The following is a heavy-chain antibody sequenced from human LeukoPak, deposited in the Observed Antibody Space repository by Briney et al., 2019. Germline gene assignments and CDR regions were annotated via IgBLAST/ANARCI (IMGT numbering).Heavy chain of an antibody. CDR2: IYCTGRT. V-gene: IGHV4-39*01. Sequence: PSETLSLTCTVSGGSTSSSSYYWGWIRQPPGKGLEWIGNIYCTGRTYYNPSLKSRVTISVDTSKNQFSLKLSSVTAADTAVYYCAIGAHSGVYYYYMDVWGKGTTVTVSS. J-gene: IGHJ6*03. CDR1: GGSTSSSSYY. D-gene: IGHD6-19*01. CDR3: AIGAHSGVYYYYMDV.